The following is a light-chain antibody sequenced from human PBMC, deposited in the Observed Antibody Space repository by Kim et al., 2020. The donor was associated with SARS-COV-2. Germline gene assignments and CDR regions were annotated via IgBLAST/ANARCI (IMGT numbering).Light chain of an antibody. V-gene: IGKV3-15*01. CDR2: GAS. CDR1: QSVRNN. Sequence: PGERVTPPCRASQSVRNNLAWYQQRPGQAHRLLIYGASTRATDISARFSGSGSGTEFTLTIRSLQSEDFAVYYCQQYNDWPLLTFGGGTKVDIK. J-gene: IGKJ4*02. CDR3: QQYNDWPLLT.